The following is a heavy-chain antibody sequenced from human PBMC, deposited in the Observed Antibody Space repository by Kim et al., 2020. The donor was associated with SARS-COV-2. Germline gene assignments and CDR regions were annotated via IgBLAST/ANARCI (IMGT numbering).Heavy chain of an antibody. CDR3: SRGEPPIKLAY. CDR2: IDNRGRNT. CDR1: GFSFNKYG. J-gene: IGHJ4*02. Sequence: GGYLRLSCAASGFSFNKYGMSWVRQAPGKGLEWVSAIDNRGRNTLYADSVKGRFTISRDNSKNTLFLQMISLRVEDTATYYCSRGEPPIKLAYWGQGILVTVAS. V-gene: IGHV3-23*01. D-gene: IGHD3-16*01.